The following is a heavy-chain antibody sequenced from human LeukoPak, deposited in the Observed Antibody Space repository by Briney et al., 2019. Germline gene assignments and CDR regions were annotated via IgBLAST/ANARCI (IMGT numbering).Heavy chain of an antibody. Sequence: SETLSLTCTVSGGSISSYYWSWTRQPAGKGLEWIGRIYTSGSTNYTPSLKSRVTMSVDTSKNQFSLKLSSVTAADTAVYYCASEYYSSSSFGALGYWGQGTLVTVSS. CDR2: IYTSGST. D-gene: IGHD6-6*01. CDR1: GGSISSYY. V-gene: IGHV4-4*07. CDR3: ASEYYSSSSFGALGY. J-gene: IGHJ4*02.